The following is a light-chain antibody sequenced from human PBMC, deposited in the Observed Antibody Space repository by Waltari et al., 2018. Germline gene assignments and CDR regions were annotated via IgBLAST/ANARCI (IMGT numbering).Light chain of an antibody. CDR1: SGSIAKNY. Sequence: NFMLTQPHSVSESPGKTVTISCTCSSGSIAKNYVQRYQQRPGSSPTTVIYEDNRRPSGVPDRFSGSIDSSSNSASLTISGLKTEDEADYYCQSYDNSNWVFGGGTKLTVL. V-gene: IGLV6-57*01. J-gene: IGLJ3*02. CDR2: EDN. CDR3: QSYDNSNWV.